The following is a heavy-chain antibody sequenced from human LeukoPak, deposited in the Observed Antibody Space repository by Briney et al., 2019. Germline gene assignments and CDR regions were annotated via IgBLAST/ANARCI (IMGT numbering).Heavy chain of an antibody. CDR2: IYYSGST. J-gene: IGHJ4*02. CDR1: GGSISSYY. Sequence: SETLSPTCTVSGGSISSYYWSWIRQPPGKGLEWIGYIYYSGSTNYNPSLKSRVTISVDTSKNQFSLKLSSVTAADTAVYYCARYDVISGRTSFDYWGQGTLVTVSS. CDR3: ARYDVISGRTSFDY. D-gene: IGHD5-12*01. V-gene: IGHV4-59*08.